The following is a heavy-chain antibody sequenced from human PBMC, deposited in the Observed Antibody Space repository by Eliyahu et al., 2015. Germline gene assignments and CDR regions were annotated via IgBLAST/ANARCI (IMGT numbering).Heavy chain of an antibody. D-gene: IGHD2-2*01. CDR1: GYNFTTYW. V-gene: IGHV5-51*01. CDR3: ARGLVAPPAMEGGPKSTNAFDI. CDR2: IYPGDSDT. Sequence: EVQLVQSGAEVKKPGESLKISCKNSGYNFTTYWIGWVRQMPGKGLEWMGIIYPGDSDTRYSPSFQGQVTISADKSISTTYLQWSSLKASDTALYYCARGLVAPPAMEGGPKSTNAFDIWGQGTMVTVSS. J-gene: IGHJ3*02.